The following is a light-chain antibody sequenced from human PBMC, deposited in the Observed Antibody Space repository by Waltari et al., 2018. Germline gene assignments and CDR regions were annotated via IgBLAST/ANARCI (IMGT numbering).Light chain of an antibody. Sequence: QLVLTQSPSASASLGASVKLTCTLSSGHSTNVIAWLQKRPERGPRYLMKVNSDGSHNKGDEIPDRFSGSSAGAEHYLTISSLQSEDEADYYCQTGGHGTWVFGVGTKLTVL. J-gene: IGLJ3*02. CDR2: VNSDGSH. CDR3: QTGGHGTWV. V-gene: IGLV4-69*01. CDR1: SGHSTNV.